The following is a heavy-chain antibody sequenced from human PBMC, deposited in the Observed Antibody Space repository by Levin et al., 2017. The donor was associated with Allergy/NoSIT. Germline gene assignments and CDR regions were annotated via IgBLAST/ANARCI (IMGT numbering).Heavy chain of an antibody. CDR2: MSGVNDAT. V-gene: IGHV3-23*01. CDR3: TKGVFDS. CDR1: GFTFSNYG. J-gene: IGHJ4*02. Sequence: GGSLRLSCVASGFTFSNYGMNWVRRAPGKGLEGVSLMSGVNDATFYADSVKGRFTISRDNSRNILYLQMNSLRADDTAVYYCTKGVFDSWGQGTLVTVSA.